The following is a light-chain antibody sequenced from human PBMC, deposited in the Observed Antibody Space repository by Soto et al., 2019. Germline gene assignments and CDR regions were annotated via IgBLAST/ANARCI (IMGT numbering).Light chain of an antibody. Sequence: DIQITQSPSNLSASVGDRVTITCRASQTIGSWLAWYQQKPGKAPELLIYDASTLEGGVPSRFSGRGSGTDFNLTITSLQPDDFATFYCQQDSSFPRTFGQGTKVEIK. J-gene: IGKJ1*01. CDR1: QTIGSW. CDR2: DAS. V-gene: IGKV1-5*01. CDR3: QQDSSFPRT.